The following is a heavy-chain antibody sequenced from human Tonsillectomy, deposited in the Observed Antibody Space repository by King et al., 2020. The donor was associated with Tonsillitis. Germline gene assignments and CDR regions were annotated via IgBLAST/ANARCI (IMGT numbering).Heavy chain of an antibody. D-gene: IGHD3-22*01. CDR3: AKGDYYDSSGSYYYYGMDV. V-gene: IGHV3-30*18. CDR1: GFTFSSYG. Sequence: VQLVESGGGVVQPGRSLRLSCAASGFTFSSYGMHWVRQAPGKGLEWEAVISYDGSNKYYADSVKGRFTISRDNSKNTLYLQMNSLRAEDTAVYYCAKGDYYDSSGSYYYYGMDVWGQGTTVTVSS. CDR2: ISYDGSNK. J-gene: IGHJ6*02.